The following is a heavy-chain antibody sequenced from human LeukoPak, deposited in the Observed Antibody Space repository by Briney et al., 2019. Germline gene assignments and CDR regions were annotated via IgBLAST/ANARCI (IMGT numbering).Heavy chain of an antibody. J-gene: IGHJ5*02. CDR2: INPNSGGT. D-gene: IGHD1-7*01. V-gene: IGHV1-2*02. CDR1: GYTFTGYY. CDR3: ARDLLLELWWFDP. Sequence: ASVKVSCKASGYTFTGYYMHWVRQAPGQGLEWMGWINPNSGGTNYAQKFQGRVTMTRDTSISTAYMELSRLRSDDTAVYYCARDLLLELWWFDPWGQGTLVTVSS.